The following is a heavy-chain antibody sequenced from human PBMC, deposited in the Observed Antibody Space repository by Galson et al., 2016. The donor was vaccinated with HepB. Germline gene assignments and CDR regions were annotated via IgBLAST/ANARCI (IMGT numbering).Heavy chain of an antibody. CDR2: ISSSGSGSTI. D-gene: IGHD5-24*01. J-gene: IGHJ4*02. V-gene: IGHV3-11*01. CDR1: GFIFSDYY. Sequence: SLRLSCAASGFIFSDYYMSWIRQAPGKGLEWISYISSSGSGSTIHYADFVKGRFTISRDNAKNSLFLHMNSLRVEDTAVYYCARDRNVERWLKSPHPPHFDHWGQGTLVTVSS. CDR3: ARDRNVERWLKSPHPPHFDH.